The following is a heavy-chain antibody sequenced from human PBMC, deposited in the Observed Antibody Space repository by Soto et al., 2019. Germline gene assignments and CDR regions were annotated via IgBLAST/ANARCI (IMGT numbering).Heavy chain of an antibody. CDR2: ISGSGGST. J-gene: IGHJ6*02. CDR1: GFTFISNT. CDR3: AKDPTYYASSGYPWYYYYGMDV. D-gene: IGHD3-22*01. Sequence: RAVRLSCAASGFTFISNTMSWVRHAPGKGLEWVSAISGSGGSTYYADSVKGRFTISRDNSKNTPYLQMNSLRADDTAVYYCAKDPTYYASSGYPWYYYYGMDVWGHGSTVTVSS. V-gene: IGHV3-23*01.